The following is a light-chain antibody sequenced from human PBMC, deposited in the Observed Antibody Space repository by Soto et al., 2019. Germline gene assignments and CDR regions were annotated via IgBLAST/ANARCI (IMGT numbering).Light chain of an antibody. CDR2: GNS. CDR1: SSNIGSTYD. Sequence: QSVLTQPPSMSGAPGQRVTISCTGSSSNIGSTYDVQWYQQLPGTAPKLLIYGNSNRPSGVPDRFSASKSGTSASLDITGLQADDEAYYYCQSYDDSLSAHYVFGTGTKLTVL. V-gene: IGLV1-40*01. CDR3: QSYDDSLSAHYV. J-gene: IGLJ1*01.